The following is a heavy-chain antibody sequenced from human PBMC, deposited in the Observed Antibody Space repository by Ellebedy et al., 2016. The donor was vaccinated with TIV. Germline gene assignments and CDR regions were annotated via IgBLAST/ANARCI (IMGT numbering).Heavy chain of an antibody. CDR3: VAGIGWLFDY. V-gene: IGHV3-7*01. CDR2: IKQDGSER. J-gene: IGHJ4*02. Sequence: GESLKISCEASGLPFTRNWMTWVRQAPGQGLEWVANIKQDGSERNYVDSVRGRFSISRDNAKKSLYLEMNSLRDDDTAVYYCVAGIGWLFDYWGQGTLVTVSS. D-gene: IGHD6-19*01. CDR1: GLPFTRNW.